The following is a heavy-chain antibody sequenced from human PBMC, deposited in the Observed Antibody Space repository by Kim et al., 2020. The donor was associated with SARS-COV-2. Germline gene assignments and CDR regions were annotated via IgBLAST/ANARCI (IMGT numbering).Heavy chain of an antibody. D-gene: IGHD2-2*01. CDR1: GGSISSGGYS. Sequence: SETLSLTCAVSGGSISSGGYSWSWIRQPPGKGLEWIGYIFHSGSTYYNPSLKSRVTISVDRSKNQFSLKLSSVTAADTAVYYCARRYCSSTSCRIDYWGQGTLVTVSS. J-gene: IGHJ4*02. CDR2: IFHSGST. V-gene: IGHV4-30-2*01. CDR3: ARRYCSSTSCRIDY.